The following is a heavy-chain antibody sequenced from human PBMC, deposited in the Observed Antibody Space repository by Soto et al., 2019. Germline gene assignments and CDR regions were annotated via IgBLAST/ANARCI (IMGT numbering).Heavy chain of an antibody. V-gene: IGHV3-21*04. CDR3: AKDPRLELRGVDS. CDR2: ISSSSSYI. CDR1: GFTFSSYS. J-gene: IGHJ4*02. D-gene: IGHD1-7*01. Sequence: GGSLRLSCAASGFTFSSYSMNWVRQAPGKGLEWVSSISSSSSYIYYADSVKGRFTISRGNAKNSLYLQMNSLRAEDTGVYYCAKDPRLELRGVDSWGQGTQVTVSS.